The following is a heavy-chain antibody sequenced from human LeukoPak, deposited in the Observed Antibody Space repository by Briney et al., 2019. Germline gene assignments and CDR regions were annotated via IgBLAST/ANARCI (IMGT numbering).Heavy chain of an antibody. D-gene: IGHD2-21*02. Sequence: PSETLSLTCTVSGGSISSGDYYWTWIRQPPGKGLGWNGNIYYSGSTYYNPSLKSRVTISVDTSKKQLFLKLSSVTAADTAVYYCARVVVTAIRTYWYFDLWGRGTLVTVSS. CDR3: ARVVVTAIRTYWYFDL. J-gene: IGHJ2*01. CDR2: IYYSGST. V-gene: IGHV4-30-4*01. CDR1: GGSISSGDYY.